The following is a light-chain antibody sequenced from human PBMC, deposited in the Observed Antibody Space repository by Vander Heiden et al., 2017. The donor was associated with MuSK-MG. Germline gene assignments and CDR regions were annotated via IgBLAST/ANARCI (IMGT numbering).Light chain of an antibody. CDR2: AAS. V-gene: IGKV1-39*01. CDR1: QSISSY. Sequence: DIQLTQSPSSLSASVGDRVTITCRASQSISSYLNWYQQKPGKAPKLLIYAASSVQSGVPSRFSGSGSGTDFTLTISSLQPEDFATYYCQQSYTFGQGTKVEIK. CDR3: QQSYT. J-gene: IGKJ1*01.